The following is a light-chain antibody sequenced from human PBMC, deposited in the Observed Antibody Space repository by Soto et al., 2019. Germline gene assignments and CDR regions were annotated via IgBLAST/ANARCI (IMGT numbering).Light chain of an antibody. Sequence: EIVLTQSPGTLSLSPGERATLSCRASQSVSNNYLAWYQQKPGQAPRLLIYGASSRATGIPDRFSGSGSGTDFTLTISRLEPEDFAVYYCQHYNNWPLTFGGGTKVDIK. CDR2: GAS. CDR1: QSVSNNY. J-gene: IGKJ4*01. CDR3: QHYNNWPLT. V-gene: IGKV3-20*01.